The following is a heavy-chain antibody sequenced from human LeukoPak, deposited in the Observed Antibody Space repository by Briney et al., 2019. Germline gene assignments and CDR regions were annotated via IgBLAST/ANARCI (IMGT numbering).Heavy chain of an antibody. D-gene: IGHD2-15*01. J-gene: IGHJ4*02. CDR2: ISTDGTTT. V-gene: IGHV3-74*01. CDR3: ARSLGYSSGG. CDR1: GFTFRSHW. Sequence: PGGSLRLSCAASGFTFRSHWMHWVRQVPGKGLVWVSHISTDGTTTNYADSVKGRFTISRDNAKDTLYLQMHSLRVDDTAVYYCARSLGYSSGGGGQGTLVTVSS.